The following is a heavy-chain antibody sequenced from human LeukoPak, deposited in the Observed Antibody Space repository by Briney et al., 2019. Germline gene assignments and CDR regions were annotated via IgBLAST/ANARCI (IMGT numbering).Heavy chain of an antibody. J-gene: IGHJ5*02. CDR3: ARDYRDSSSWYNWFDP. CDR2: INHSGST. CDR1: GGSFSGYY. D-gene: IGHD6-13*01. V-gene: IGHV4-34*01. Sequence: SETLSLTCAVYGGSFSGYYWSWIRQPPEKGLEWIGEINHSGSTNYNPSLKSRVTMSVDTSKNQFSLKLSSVTAADTAVYYCARDYRDSSSWYNWFDPWGQGTLVTVSS.